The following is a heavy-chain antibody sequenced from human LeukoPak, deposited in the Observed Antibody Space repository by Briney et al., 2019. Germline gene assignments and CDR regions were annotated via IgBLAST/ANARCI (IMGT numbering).Heavy chain of an antibody. Sequence: PSETLSLTCTVSGGSLTNYYWSWIRQPPGKGLDWIGHIYYSGSTNYNPSLKSRVTISLDTSKNQFSLKLSSVTAADTAVYYCARDFYGSGSYYIDYWGQGTLVTVSS. V-gene: IGHV4-59*12. J-gene: IGHJ4*02. CDR3: ARDFYGSGSYYIDY. CDR2: IYYSGST. D-gene: IGHD3-10*01. CDR1: GGSLTNYY.